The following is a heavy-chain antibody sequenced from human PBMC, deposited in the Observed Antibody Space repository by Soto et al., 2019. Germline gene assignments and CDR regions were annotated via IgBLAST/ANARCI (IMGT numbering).Heavy chain of an antibody. CDR1: GGSVSSGSYY. V-gene: IGHV4-61*01. Sequence: SETLSLTCTVSGGSVSSGSYYWSWIRQPPGKGLEWIGYIYYSGSTNYNPSLKSRVTISVDTSKNQFSLKLSSVTAADTAVYYCARDLRSGSSSRFDYWGQGTLVTVSS. CDR2: IYYSGST. D-gene: IGHD1-26*01. J-gene: IGHJ4*02. CDR3: ARDLRSGSSSRFDY.